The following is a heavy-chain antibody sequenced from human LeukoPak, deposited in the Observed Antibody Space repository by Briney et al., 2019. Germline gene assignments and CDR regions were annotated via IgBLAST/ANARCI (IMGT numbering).Heavy chain of an antibody. CDR2: IYYSGST. V-gene: IGHV4-61*01. D-gene: IGHD6-13*01. J-gene: IGHJ4*02. CDR3: ARLLYSGSSLDY. CDR1: GGSISSGSYY. Sequence: PSETLSLTCTVSGGSISSGSYYWSWIRQPPGKGLEWIGYIYYSGSTNYNPSLKSRVTISVDTSKNQFSLKLSSVTAADTAVYYCARLLYSGSSLDYWGQGTLVTVSS.